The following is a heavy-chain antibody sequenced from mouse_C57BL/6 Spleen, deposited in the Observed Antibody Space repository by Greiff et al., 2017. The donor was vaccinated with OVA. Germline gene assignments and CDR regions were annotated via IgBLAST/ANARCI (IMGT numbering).Heavy chain of an antibody. V-gene: IGHV1-82*01. CDR3: ARPPNWDPAWFAS. CDR1: GYAFSSSW. D-gene: IGHD4-1*01. Sequence: QVQLKESGPELVKPGASVKISCKASGYAFSSSWMNWVKQRPGKGLEWIGRIYPGDGDTNYNGKFKGKATLTADKSSSTAYMQLSSLTSEDSAVYFCARPPNWDPAWFASGAKGLWSLSLQ. J-gene: IGHJ3*01. CDR2: IYPGDGDT.